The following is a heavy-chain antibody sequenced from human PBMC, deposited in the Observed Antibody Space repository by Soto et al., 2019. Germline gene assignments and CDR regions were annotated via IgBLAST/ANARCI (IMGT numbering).Heavy chain of an antibody. D-gene: IGHD3-22*01. V-gene: IGHV3-21*01. CDR2: ISSSSSYI. CDR3: ARAHTTYYYDSSGYYGPVTFDY. Sequence: SCAASGFTFSSYSMNWVRQAPGKGLEWVSSISSSSSYIYYADSVKGRFTISRDNAKNSLYLQMNSLRAEDTAVYYCARAHTTYYYDSSGYYGPVTFDYWGQGTLVTVSS. CDR1: GFTFSSYS. J-gene: IGHJ4*02.